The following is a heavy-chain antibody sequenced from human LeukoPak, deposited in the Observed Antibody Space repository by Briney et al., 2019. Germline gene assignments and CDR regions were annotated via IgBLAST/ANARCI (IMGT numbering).Heavy chain of an antibody. CDR3: ASARLQDYYYYYYMDV. CDR1: GGSINSGSYF. D-gene: IGHD4-11*01. J-gene: IGHJ6*03. V-gene: IGHV4-61*02. Sequence: SSQTLSLTCTVSGGSINSGSYFWSWIRQPPGKGLEWIGRIYTSGSTNYNPSLKSRVTISVDTSKNQFSLKLSSVTAADTAVYYCASARLQDYYYYYYMDVWGKGTTVTVSS. CDR2: IYTSGST.